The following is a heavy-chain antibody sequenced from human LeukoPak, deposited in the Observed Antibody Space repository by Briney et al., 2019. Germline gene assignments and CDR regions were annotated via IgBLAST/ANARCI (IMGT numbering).Heavy chain of an antibody. CDR3: ARGYWSSSWSSYYCMDV. D-gene: IGHD6-13*01. Sequence: ASVKVSCKASGYTFTSHVINWVRQATGQGLEWMGWMNPNSGNTGYAQKFQGRVTMTRNTSTSTAYMELSGLRSEDTAVYYCARGYWSSSWSSYYCMDVWGKGTTVTISS. CDR2: MNPNSGNT. J-gene: IGHJ6*03. CDR1: GYTFTSHV. V-gene: IGHV1-8*01.